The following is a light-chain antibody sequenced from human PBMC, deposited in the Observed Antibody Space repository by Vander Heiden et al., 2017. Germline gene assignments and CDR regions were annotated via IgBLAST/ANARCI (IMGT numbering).Light chain of an antibody. Sequence: IVMTQSPDSLPVSLGERATINCKSSQSVLYSSNNKNYLAWYQHKPGQPPKLLIYWASTRESGVPDRFSGSGSGTDFTLTNSSLQAEDVAVYYCQQDDSTPITFGQGTQVXIK. CDR2: WAS. CDR1: QSVLYSSNNKNY. CDR3: QQDDSTPIT. J-gene: IGKJ5*01. V-gene: IGKV4-1*01.